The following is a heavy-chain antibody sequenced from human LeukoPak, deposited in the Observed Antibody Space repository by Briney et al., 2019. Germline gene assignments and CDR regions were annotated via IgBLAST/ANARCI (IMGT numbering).Heavy chain of an antibody. CDR3: ARDGSPSITFGGVIAPHFDY. Sequence: ASVKVSCKASGGTFSSYAISWVRQAPGQGLEWMGGIIPIFGTANYAQKFQGRVTITADESTSTAYMELSSLRSEDTAVYYCARDGSPSITFGGVIAPHFDYWGQGTLVTVSP. J-gene: IGHJ4*02. CDR2: IIPIFGTA. CDR1: GGTFSSYA. D-gene: IGHD3-16*02. V-gene: IGHV1-69*01.